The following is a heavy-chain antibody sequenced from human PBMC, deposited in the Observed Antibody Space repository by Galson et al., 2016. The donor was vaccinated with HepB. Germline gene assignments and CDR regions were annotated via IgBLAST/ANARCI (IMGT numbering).Heavy chain of an antibody. D-gene: IGHD2-15*01. CDR1: GFIFSNYG. J-gene: IGHJ3*02. Sequence: SLRLSCAASGFIFSNYGMHWVGQAPGKGLEWVAVISFDGSNAYYGDSVKGRFTISRDNSKNTLSLQMNSLRAEDTAVYYCAKERGDCSGGTCRYHDAFDIWGQGTMVTVSS. CDR3: AKERGDCSGGTCRYHDAFDI. V-gene: IGHV3-30*18. CDR2: ISFDGSNA.